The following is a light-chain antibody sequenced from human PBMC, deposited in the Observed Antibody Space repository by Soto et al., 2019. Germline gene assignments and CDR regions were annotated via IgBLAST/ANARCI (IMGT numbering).Light chain of an antibody. Sequence: QLTQTPSSLSASVGDRVTITCRASQGISSFLAWYQQKPGKAPKLLIYAASSLQSGVPSRFSGSGFGTDFTLTITSLQPEDFATYYCQQVESYPPTFGGGTKVEMK. CDR3: QQVESYPPT. CDR1: QGISSF. J-gene: IGKJ4*01. CDR2: AAS. V-gene: IGKV1-9*01.